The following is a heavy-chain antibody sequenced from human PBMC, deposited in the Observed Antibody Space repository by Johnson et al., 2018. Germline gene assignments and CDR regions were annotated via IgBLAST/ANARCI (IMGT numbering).Heavy chain of an antibody. Sequence: VQLVQSGGGLVQPGGSLRLSCAASGFTFSSYAMSWVRQAPGKGLEWVSAISGSGGSTYYADSVKGGFTISRDNSKNRLYLQMDSLRAEGTAVYYCARFPWELPYDAYDSWGQGTMVTVAS. D-gene: IGHD1-26*01. J-gene: IGHJ3*02. CDR2: ISGSGGST. V-gene: IGHV3-23*04. CDR1: GFTFSSYA. CDR3: ARFPWELPYDAYDS.